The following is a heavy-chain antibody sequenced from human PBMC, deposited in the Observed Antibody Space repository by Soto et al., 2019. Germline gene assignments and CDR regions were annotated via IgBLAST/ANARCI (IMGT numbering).Heavy chain of an antibody. CDR3: ARGGDGSSSSCNWYFDL. CDR2: IYYSGST. J-gene: IGHJ2*01. CDR1: GGSISSYY. D-gene: IGHD2-2*01. V-gene: IGHV4-59*01. Sequence: PSETLSLTCSVSGGSISSYYWNWIRQPPGKGLEWIGYIYYSGSTNYNPSLKSRVTISVDRSKKQFSLQLSSVTAADTAVYYCARGGDGSSSSCNWYFDLWGRGTLVTVSS.